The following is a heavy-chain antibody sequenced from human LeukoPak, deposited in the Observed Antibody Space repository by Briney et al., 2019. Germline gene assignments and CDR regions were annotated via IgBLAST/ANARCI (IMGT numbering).Heavy chain of an antibody. CDR2: IYSGGST. Sequence: GGSLRLSCAASGFTVSSNYMSWVRQAPGKGLEWVSVIYSGGSTYYAASVKGRFTISRDNSKHTLYLQMNSLRAEDTAVYYCARDPGYCSSTSCYYFDSWGQGTLVTVSS. D-gene: IGHD2-2*01. CDR1: GFTVSSNY. CDR3: ARDPGYCSSTSCYYFDS. J-gene: IGHJ4*02. V-gene: IGHV3-66*02.